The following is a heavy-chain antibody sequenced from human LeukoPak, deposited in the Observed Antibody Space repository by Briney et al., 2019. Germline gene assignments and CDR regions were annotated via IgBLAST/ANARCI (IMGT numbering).Heavy chain of an antibody. CDR2: ISAYNGNT. CDR1: GYTFTSYG. D-gene: IGHD2-2*01. J-gene: IGHJ5*02. V-gene: IGHV1-18*01. Sequence: APVKVSCKASGYTFTSYGISWVRQAPGQGLEWMGWISAYNGNTNYAQKLQGRVTMTTDTSTSTAYMELRSLRSDDTAVYYCARAFSVVPAASRWFDPWGQGTLVTVSS. CDR3: ARAFSVVPAASRWFDP.